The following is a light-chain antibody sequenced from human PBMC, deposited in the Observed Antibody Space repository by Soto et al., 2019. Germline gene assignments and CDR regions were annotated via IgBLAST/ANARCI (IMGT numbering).Light chain of an antibody. CDR2: DAS. CDR1: QSIFTS. V-gene: IGKV3-11*01. CDR3: QQRSDLPFT. Sequence: EIVLTQSPATLSLSPGERATLACRASQSIFTSLGWYQQKPGQATRLLIYDASNRATGVPARFSGSGSGTDFTLTISSLEPEDFAVYYCQQRSDLPFTFGPGTTVDIK. J-gene: IGKJ3*01.